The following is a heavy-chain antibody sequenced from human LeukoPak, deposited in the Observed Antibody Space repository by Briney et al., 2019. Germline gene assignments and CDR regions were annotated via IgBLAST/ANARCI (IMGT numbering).Heavy chain of an antibody. CDR2: IIPIFGTA. J-gene: IGHJ6*03. D-gene: IGHD3-3*01. Sequence: ASVNVSCKASGGTFSSYAISWVRQAPGQGLEWMGGIIPIFGTANYAQKFQGRVTMTTDTSTSTAYMELRSLRSDDTAVYYCARDWRYDFWSGSRPMDVWGKGTTVTVSS. CDR3: ARDWRYDFWSGSRPMDV. CDR1: GGTFSSYA. V-gene: IGHV1-69*05.